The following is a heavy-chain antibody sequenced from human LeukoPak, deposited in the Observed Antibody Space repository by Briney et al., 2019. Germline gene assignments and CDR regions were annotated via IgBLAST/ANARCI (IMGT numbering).Heavy chain of an antibody. CDR1: GYTFTSYG. CDR2: ISAYNGNT. J-gene: IGHJ4*02. CDR3: ARDHTPNYYDSSGYYGY. V-gene: IGHV1-18*01. Sequence: ASVKVSCKASGYTFTSYGISWVRQAPGQGLEWMGWISAYNGNTNYAQKLQGRVTMTTDTSTSTACMELRSLRSDDTAVYYCARDHTPNYYDSSGYYGYWGQGTLVTVSS. D-gene: IGHD3-22*01.